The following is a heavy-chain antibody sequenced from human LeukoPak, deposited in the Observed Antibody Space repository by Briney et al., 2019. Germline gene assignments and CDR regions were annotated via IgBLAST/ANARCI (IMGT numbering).Heavy chain of an antibody. V-gene: IGHV3-53*01. CDR3: ATSLILMVTGAFDI. D-gene: IGHD5-18*01. J-gene: IGHJ3*02. Sequence: PGGSLRLSCAAPGFSVSSKYMIWVRQAPGMGLEWVSVLYSGGSTYYADSVKGRFTISRDNSKNTLYLHMNRLRAEDTAVYYCATSLILMVTGAFDIWGQGTMVTVSS. CDR1: GFSVSSKY. CDR2: LYSGGST.